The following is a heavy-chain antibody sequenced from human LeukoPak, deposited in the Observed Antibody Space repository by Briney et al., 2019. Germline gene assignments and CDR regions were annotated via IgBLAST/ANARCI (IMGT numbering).Heavy chain of an antibody. CDR1: GFTFSSYA. Sequence: GGSLRLSCAASGFTFSSYAMSWVRQAPGKGLEWAPAISGSGGSTYYADSVKGRFTISRDNSKNTLYLQMNSLRAEDTAVYYCAKDLYRTVTTSDSADYWGQGTLVTVSS. CDR3: AKDLYRTVTTSDSADY. V-gene: IGHV3-23*01. CDR2: ISGSGGST. J-gene: IGHJ4*02. D-gene: IGHD4-17*01.